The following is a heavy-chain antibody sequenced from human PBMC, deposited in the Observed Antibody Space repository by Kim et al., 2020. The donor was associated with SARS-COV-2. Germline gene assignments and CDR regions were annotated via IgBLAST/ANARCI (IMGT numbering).Heavy chain of an antibody. CDR3: AGIGRGRGNVGI. D-gene: IGHD3-10*01. CDR2: INQDGTET. V-gene: IGHV3-7*01. J-gene: IGHJ3*02. Sequence: GGSLRLFCAASGFTFTTYWMNWVRQVPGKGLEWVANINQDGTETYYVDSVKGRFTISRDNAKNSLFLQMNSLSADDTALYYCAGIGRGRGNVGIGGQGT. CDR1: GFTFTTYW.